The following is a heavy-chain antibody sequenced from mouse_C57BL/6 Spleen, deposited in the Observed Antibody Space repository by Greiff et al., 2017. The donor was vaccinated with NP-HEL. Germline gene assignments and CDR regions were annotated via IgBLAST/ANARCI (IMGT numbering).Heavy chain of an antibody. J-gene: IGHJ3*01. CDR2: IDPSDSET. CDR3: ASSTAYYSNPFAC. Sequence: QVQLQQPGAELVRPGSSVKLSCKASGYTFTSYWMHWVKQRPIQGLEWIGNIDPSDSETHYNQKFKDKATLTVDKSSSTAYMQLSSLASGDSAVYYSASSTAYYSNPFACWGPGTLVTVSA. V-gene: IGHV1-52*01. CDR1: GYTFTSYW. D-gene: IGHD2-5*01.